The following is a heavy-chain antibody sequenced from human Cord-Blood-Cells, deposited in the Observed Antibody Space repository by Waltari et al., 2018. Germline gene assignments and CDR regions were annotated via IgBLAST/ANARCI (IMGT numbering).Heavy chain of an antibody. V-gene: IGHV3-30-3*01. D-gene: IGHD1-26*01. CDR3: ARDSLLRGFDY. CDR2: ISYDGSNK. Sequence: QVQLVESGGGVVQPGRSLRLSCAASGFPFSSYAIHWVRQAPGKGLEWVAVISYDGSNKYYADSVKGRFTISRDNSKNTLYLQMNSLRAEDTAVYYCARDSLLRGFDYWGQGTLVTVSS. J-gene: IGHJ4*02. CDR1: GFPFSSYA.